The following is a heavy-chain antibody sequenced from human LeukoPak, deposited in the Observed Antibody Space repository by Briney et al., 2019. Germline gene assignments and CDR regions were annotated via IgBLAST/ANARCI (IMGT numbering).Heavy chain of an antibody. CDR1: GGSIKNYY. CDR3: VLYCKITNNRGYYGMDV. CDR2: ASFSGRT. D-gene: IGHD2/OR15-2a*01. Sequence: SETLSLTCIVSGGSIKNYYWTWIRQPPGKGLEWLGEASFSGRTAYNPSLTSRVTISTDTSENQFSLKLSSVTAADTAVYYCVLYCKITNNRGYYGMDVWGQGTTVTVSS. J-gene: IGHJ6*02. V-gene: IGHV4-59*08.